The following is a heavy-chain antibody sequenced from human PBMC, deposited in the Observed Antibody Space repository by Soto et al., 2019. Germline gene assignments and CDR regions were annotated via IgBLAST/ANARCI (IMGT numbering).Heavy chain of an antibody. CDR2: INPSGGST. J-gene: IGHJ6*02. CDR1: GYTFTSYY. Sequence: ASVKVSCKASGYTFTSYYMHWVRQAPGQGLEWMGIINPSGGSTSYAQKFQGRVTMTRDTSTSTVYMELSSLRSEDTAVYYCARDRRSSRVVPAARYYGMDVWGQGTTVTVYS. V-gene: IGHV1-46*01. CDR3: ARDRRSSRVVPAARYYGMDV. D-gene: IGHD2-2*01.